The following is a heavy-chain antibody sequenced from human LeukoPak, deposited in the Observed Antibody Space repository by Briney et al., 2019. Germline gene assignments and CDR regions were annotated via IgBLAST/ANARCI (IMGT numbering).Heavy chain of an antibody. Sequence: GESLKISCKGSGYSFTSYWIGWVRQMPGKGLEWMGIIYPGDSDTRYSPSFQGQVTISADKSICTAYLQWSSLKASDTAMYYCARGGSITIFGVVISNAFDIWGQGTMVTVSS. J-gene: IGHJ3*02. CDR3: ARGGSITIFGVVISNAFDI. CDR2: IYPGDSDT. D-gene: IGHD3-3*01. V-gene: IGHV5-51*01. CDR1: GYSFTSYW.